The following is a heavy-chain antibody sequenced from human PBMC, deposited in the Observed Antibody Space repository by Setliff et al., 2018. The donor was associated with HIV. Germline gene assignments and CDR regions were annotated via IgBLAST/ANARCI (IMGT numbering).Heavy chain of an antibody. D-gene: IGHD3-10*01. CDR3: ARDVRWELFPGYLFYYYMDV. CDR1: GDSTTSSSSY. CDR2: IYYSGTT. V-gene: IGHV4-39*02. J-gene: IGHJ6*03. Sequence: SETLSLTCTVSGDSTTSSSSYWGWIRQPPGKGLEWIGSIYYSGTTYYNPSLKSRVTISVDTSKNQFSLELRSVTAADSAIYYCARDVRWELFPGYLFYYYMDVWGTGTTVTVSS.